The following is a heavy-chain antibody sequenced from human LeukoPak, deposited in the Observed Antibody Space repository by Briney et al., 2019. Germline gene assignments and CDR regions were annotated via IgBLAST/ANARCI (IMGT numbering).Heavy chain of an antibody. J-gene: IGHJ4*02. CDR3: ATGPPGRSGPYY. V-gene: IGHV1-24*01. Sequence: VASVKVSCTVSGYTLTELSMHWVRQAPGKGLEWMGGFDPEDGETIYAQKFQGRVTMTEDTSTDTAYMELSSLRSEDTAVYYCATGPPGRSGPYYWGQGTLVTVSS. D-gene: IGHD6-19*01. CDR1: GYTLTELS. CDR2: FDPEDGET.